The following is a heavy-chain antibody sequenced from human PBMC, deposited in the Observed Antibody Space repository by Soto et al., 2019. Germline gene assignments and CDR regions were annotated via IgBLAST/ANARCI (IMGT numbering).Heavy chain of an antibody. Sequence: SETLSLTCTVSGGSISSTNWWSWVRQPPGKGLEWIGEAYHLENTNYNPSLKSRVTISIDNSKNQFSLRLNSVTAADTALYFCARETNSGSYGYWGQGTLVTVSS. J-gene: IGHJ4*02. V-gene: IGHV4-4*02. CDR2: AYHLENT. CDR3: ARETNSGSYGY. CDR1: GGSISSTNW. D-gene: IGHD3-10*01.